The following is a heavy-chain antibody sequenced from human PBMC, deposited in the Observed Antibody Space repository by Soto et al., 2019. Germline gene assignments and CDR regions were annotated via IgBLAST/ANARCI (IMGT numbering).Heavy chain of an antibody. CDR1: GFTFSSYA. J-gene: IGHJ4*02. V-gene: IGHV3-23*01. CDR2: VSLGGST. Sequence: DVQLLESGGGLVQPEGSLRLSCAASGFTFSSYAMGWVRQGPGKGLEWVAVVSLGGSTHYADSVRGRFTITRDNSKNTLSLQMNRPAGEGPAVYFCAKRRGAGGHFDYWVQGALVTFSS. D-gene: IGHD2-15*01. CDR3: AKRRGAGGHFDY.